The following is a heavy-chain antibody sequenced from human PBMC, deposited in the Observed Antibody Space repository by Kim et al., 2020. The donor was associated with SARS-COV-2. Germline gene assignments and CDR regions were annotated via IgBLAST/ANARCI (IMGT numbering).Heavy chain of an antibody. J-gene: IGHJ3*02. CDR2: ISGSGTIT. CDR1: GFTLSIYS. V-gene: IGHV3-48*03. Sequence: LSLTCATSGFTLSIYSMNWVRQSPGKGLEWVSHISGSGTITKHADSVRGRFTISRDNAKNSLFLQMNGLRAGDTAVYYSVRENHWAFDIWGQGTVVTVSS. CDR3: VRENHWAFDI.